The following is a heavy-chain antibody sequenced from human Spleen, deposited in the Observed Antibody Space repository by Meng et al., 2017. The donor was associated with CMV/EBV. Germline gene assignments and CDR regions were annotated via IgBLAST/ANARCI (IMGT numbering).Heavy chain of an antibody. V-gene: IGHV1-2*02. D-gene: IGHD2-8*02. CDR2: INPNSGGT. J-gene: IGHJ6*02. CDR3: ARAPRVRLSTGYYYYGLDV. CDR1: GYTFTGYY. Sequence: ASVKVSCKASGYTFTGYYMHWVRQAPGQGLEWMGWINPNSGGTNYAQKFQGRVTITRNTSISTAYMELSSLRSEDTAVYYCARAPRVRLSTGYYYYGLDVWGQGTTVTVSS.